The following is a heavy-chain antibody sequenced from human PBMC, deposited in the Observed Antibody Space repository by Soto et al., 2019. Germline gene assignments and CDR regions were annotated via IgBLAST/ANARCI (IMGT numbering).Heavy chain of an antibody. CDR1: GSTFSSYA. D-gene: IGHD6-13*01. CDR3: ARDPAIAADGMDV. J-gene: IGHJ6*01. CDR2: ISYDGSNK. Sequence: LGGSLSLSFAASGSTFSSYALTWVRQAPCKGLEWVAVISYDGSNKYYADHVKGRFTISRDNSKNTLYLQMNSLRADYTAVYYCARDPAIAADGMDVWGQGTTVSVSS. V-gene: IGHV3-30-3*01.